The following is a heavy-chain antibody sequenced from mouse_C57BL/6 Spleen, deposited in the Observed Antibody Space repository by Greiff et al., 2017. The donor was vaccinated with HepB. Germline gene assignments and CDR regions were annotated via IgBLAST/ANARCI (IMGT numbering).Heavy chain of an antibody. V-gene: IGHV2-2*01. J-gene: IGHJ4*01. CDR1: GFSLTSYG. Sequence: QVQLKQSGPGLVQPSQSLSITCTVSGFSLTSYGVHWVRQSPGKGLEWLGVIWSGGSTDYNAAFISRLSISKDNSKSQVFFKMNSLQADDTAIYYCARSPLVYYGSSPYAMDYWGQGTSVTVSS. CDR3: ARSPLVYYGSSPYAMDY. D-gene: IGHD1-1*01. CDR2: IWSGGST.